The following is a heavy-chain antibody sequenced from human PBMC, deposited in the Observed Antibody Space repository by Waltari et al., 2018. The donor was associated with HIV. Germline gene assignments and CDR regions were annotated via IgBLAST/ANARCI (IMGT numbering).Heavy chain of an antibody. CDR2: INPKSGGT. CDR3: AGSHSSGWYVWFDP. D-gene: IGHD6-19*01. Sequence: QVQLVQSGAEVKKPGASVKVSCKASGYTFTDYYLHWVRQAPGQGLEWMGWINPKSGGTEYAQKFQGRVTMTTDTSISTAYMEVRMLISDDTAVYFCAGSHSSGWYVWFDPWGQGTLVTVS. CDR1: GYTFTDYY. V-gene: IGHV1-2*02. J-gene: IGHJ5*02.